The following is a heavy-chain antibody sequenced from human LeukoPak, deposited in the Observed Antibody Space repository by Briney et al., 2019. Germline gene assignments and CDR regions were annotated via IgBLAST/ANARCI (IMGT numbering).Heavy chain of an antibody. Sequence: SETLSLTCTVSGASITCYFWNWIRQPPGKELEWIGYISSGGSTNYNPSLKSRVTISIDTSKNQFSLKLSSVTAADTAVYYCARHVSGEYFQHWGQGTLVTVSS. J-gene: IGHJ1*01. V-gene: IGHV4-59*08. CDR2: ISSGGST. CDR3: ARHVSGEYFQH. D-gene: IGHD3-10*01. CDR1: GASITCYF.